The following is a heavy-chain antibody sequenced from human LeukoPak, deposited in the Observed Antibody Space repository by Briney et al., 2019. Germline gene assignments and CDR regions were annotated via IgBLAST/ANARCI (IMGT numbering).Heavy chain of an antibody. CDR3: ARDHYDILTGYSYDAFDI. D-gene: IGHD3-9*01. CDR2: IYYSGST. J-gene: IGHJ3*02. V-gene: IGHV4-59*11. Sequence: PSGTLSLTCTVSGGSISSHYWSWIRQPPGKGLEWIGYIYYSGSTNYNPSLKSRVTISVDTSKNQFSLKLSSVTAADTAVYYCARDHYDILTGYSYDAFDIWGQGTMVTVSS. CDR1: GGSISSHY.